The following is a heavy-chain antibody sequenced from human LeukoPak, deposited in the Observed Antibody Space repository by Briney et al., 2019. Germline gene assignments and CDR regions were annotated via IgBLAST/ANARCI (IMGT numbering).Heavy chain of an antibody. Sequence: GGSLRLSCAASGFTFSSYAMSWVRQAPGKGLEWVSAISGSGGSTYYVDSVKGRFTISRDNSKNTLYLQINSLRAEDMALYYCAKSSDGSTSFDQWGQGTLVTVSS. D-gene: IGHD2-2*01. J-gene: IGHJ4*02. V-gene: IGHV3-23*01. CDR3: AKSSDGSTSFDQ. CDR1: GFTFSSYA. CDR2: ISGSGGST.